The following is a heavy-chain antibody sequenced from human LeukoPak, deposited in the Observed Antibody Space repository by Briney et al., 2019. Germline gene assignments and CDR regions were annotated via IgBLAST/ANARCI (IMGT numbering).Heavy chain of an antibody. D-gene: IGHD3-10*01. CDR1: VYTFTGYY. J-gene: IGHJ4*02. CDR2: INPNSGGT. Sequence: ASVTVSFTASVYTFTGYYMHWVRQAPAQGLEWMGWINPNSGGTNYAQKFQGRVTMTRDTSISTAYMELSRLRSDDTAVYYCARADVLWFGELVDYWGQGTLVTVSS. V-gene: IGHV1-2*02. CDR3: ARADVLWFGELVDY.